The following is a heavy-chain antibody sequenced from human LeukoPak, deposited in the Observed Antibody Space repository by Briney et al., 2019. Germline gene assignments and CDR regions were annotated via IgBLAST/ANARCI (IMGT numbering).Heavy chain of an antibody. V-gene: IGHV4-59*01. J-gene: IGHJ4*02. Sequence: SETLSLTCTVSGVSISSYYWSWIRQPPGKGLEWIGYIYYSGSTNYNPSLKSRVTISVDTSKNQFSLKLSSVTAADTAAYYCATTGVYYDYVWGSYRPTYYFDYWGQGTLVTVSS. CDR3: ATTGVYYDYVWGSYRPTYYFDY. D-gene: IGHD3-16*02. CDR1: GVSISSYY. CDR2: IYYSGST.